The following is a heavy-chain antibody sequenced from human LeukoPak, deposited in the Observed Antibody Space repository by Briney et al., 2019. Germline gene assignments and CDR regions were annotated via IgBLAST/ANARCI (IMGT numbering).Heavy chain of an antibody. CDR2: ISGSGGST. Sequence: PGGSLRLSCAASVFTFSSYAMSWVRQAPGKGLEWVSAISGSGGSTYYADSVKGRFTISRDNSKNTLYLQMNSQRAEDTAVYYCAKGQDIVVVPAAKKYYYYYGMDVWGQGTTVTVSS. V-gene: IGHV3-23*01. J-gene: IGHJ6*02. CDR3: AKGQDIVVVPAAKKYYYYYGMDV. D-gene: IGHD2-2*01. CDR1: VFTFSSYA.